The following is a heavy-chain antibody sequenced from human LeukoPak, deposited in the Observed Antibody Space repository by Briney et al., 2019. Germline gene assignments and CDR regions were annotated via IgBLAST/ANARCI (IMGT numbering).Heavy chain of an antibody. CDR2: ISAYNGNT. D-gene: IGHD3-22*01. J-gene: IGHJ4*02. V-gene: IGHV1-18*01. Sequence: ASVKVSCKASGYTFTSYGISWVRQAPGQGLEWMGWISAYNGNTNYAQKLQGRVTMTTDTSTSTVYMELRSLRSDDTAVYYCARDYYDSSGYYSFDYWGQGTLVTVSS. CDR1: GYTFTSYG. CDR3: ARDYYDSSGYYSFDY.